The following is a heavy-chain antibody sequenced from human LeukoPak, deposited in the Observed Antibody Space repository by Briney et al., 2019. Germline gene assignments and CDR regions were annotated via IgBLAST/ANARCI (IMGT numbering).Heavy chain of an antibody. D-gene: IGHD4-17*01. Sequence: KASETLSLTCAVSGYSISSGYYWGWIRQPPGKGLEWIGSIYHSGSTYYNPSLKSRVTISVDTSKNKFALKLSSVTAADTAVYYCASYGDYWWFDPWGQGTLVTVSS. CDR1: GYSISSGYY. V-gene: IGHV4-38-2*01. J-gene: IGHJ5*02. CDR2: IYHSGST. CDR3: ASYGDYWWFDP.